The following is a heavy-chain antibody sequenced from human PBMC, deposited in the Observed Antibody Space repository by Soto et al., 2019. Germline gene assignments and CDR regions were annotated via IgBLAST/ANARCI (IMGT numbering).Heavy chain of an antibody. J-gene: IGHJ3*02. Sequence: EVQLVESGGGLVQPGGSLRLSCAASGFTVSSNYMSWVRQAPGKGLEWVSVIYSGGSTYYADSVKGRFTISRDNSKNTLYLQMNSLRAEDTAVYYCARVGLRDSSCYYDAFDIWGQGTMVTVSS. CDR2: IYSGGST. CDR3: ARVGLRDSSCYYDAFDI. V-gene: IGHV3-66*01. D-gene: IGHD3-22*01. CDR1: GFTVSSNY.